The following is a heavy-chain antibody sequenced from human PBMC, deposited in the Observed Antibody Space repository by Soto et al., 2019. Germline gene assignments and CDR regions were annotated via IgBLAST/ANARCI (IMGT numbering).Heavy chain of an antibody. Sequence: GGSLRLSCAVSGFTFSSYSMNWVRPAPGKGLEWVSSISSSSSNIYYADSVKGRFTISRNNATNSLYLQMNSLRDEDTAMYYCARDRRYYDYGGNSYAFDIWGQGTMVTVSS. CDR1: GFTFSSYS. V-gene: IGHV3-48*02. J-gene: IGHJ3*02. D-gene: IGHD4-17*01. CDR3: ARDRRYYDYGGNSYAFDI. CDR2: ISSSSSNI.